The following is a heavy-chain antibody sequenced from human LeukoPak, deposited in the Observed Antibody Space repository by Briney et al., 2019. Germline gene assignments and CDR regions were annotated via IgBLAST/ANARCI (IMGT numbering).Heavy chain of an antibody. CDR1: GGSFSGYY. CDR3: ARPEYSSSFNFPY. D-gene: IGHD6-6*01. V-gene: IGHV4-34*01. J-gene: IGHJ4*02. CDR2: INHSGST. Sequence: SETLSLTCAVYGGSFSGYYWSWIRQPPGKGLEWIGEINHSGSTNYNPSLKSRVTISVDTSKNQFSLKLSSVTAADTAVYYCARPEYSSSFNFPYWGQGTLVTVSS.